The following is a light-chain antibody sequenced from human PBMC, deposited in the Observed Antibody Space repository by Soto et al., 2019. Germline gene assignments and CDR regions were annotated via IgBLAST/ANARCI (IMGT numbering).Light chain of an antibody. CDR2: DAS. CDR1: QSISAY. J-gene: IGKJ5*01. Sequence: DIQMTQSPSSLSASVGDRVTITCRASQSISAYLAWYQQKPGKAPKLLIYDASALPRGVPSRFSGSGSGTEFTLTISSLQSEDFAVYYCQQYSNWPPITFGQGTRLEIK. CDR3: QQYSNWPPIT. V-gene: IGKV1-5*01.